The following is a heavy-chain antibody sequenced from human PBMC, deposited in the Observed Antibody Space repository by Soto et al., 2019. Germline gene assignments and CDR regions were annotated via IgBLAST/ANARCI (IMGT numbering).Heavy chain of an antibody. CDR1: GFTFGSYS. V-gene: IGHV3-23*01. CDR2: ISGGDGTT. D-gene: IGHD1-26*01. J-gene: IGHJ4*02. CDR3: AKDRSYPRDQFDD. Sequence: LRLSCTASGFTFGSYSMSWVRQAPEKGLEWVSAISGGDGTTWYADSARGRFTISRDNSKNTVYLQMTRLRAEDTAIYYCAKDRSYPRDQFDDWGQGTLVTVSS.